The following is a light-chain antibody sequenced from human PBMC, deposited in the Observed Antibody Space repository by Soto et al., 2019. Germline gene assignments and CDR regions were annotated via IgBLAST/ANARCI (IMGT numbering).Light chain of an antibody. Sequence: EIVMTQSPATLSVSPGERVTLSCRASQGVSSSLAWYQQKPGQAPRLLIYGASTRATGVPASFSGSGSGTDFTLAISSLQSEDSAVYFCQQYNNWPLTFGGGTKVELK. V-gene: IGKV3-15*01. CDR2: GAS. CDR3: QQYNNWPLT. J-gene: IGKJ4*01. CDR1: QGVSSS.